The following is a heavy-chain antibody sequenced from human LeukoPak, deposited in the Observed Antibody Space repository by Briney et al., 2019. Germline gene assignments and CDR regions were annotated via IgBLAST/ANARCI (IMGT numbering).Heavy chain of an antibody. V-gene: IGHV4-59*01. CDR2: IYYSGST. CDR1: GGSISSYY. CDR3: ARSVGSGSFEDGVFDY. Sequence: SETLSLTRTVSGGSISSYYWSWIRQPPGKGLEWIGYIYYSGSTNYNPSLKSRVTISVDTSKNQFSLKLSSVTAADTAVYYCARSVGSGSFEDGVFDYWGQGTLVTVSS. J-gene: IGHJ4*02. D-gene: IGHD1-26*01.